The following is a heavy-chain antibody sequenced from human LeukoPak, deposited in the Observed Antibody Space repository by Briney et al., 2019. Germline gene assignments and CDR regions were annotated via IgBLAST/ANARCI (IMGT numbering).Heavy chain of an antibody. Sequence: SETLSLTCAVYGGSFSGYYWSWIRQPPGKGLEWIGEINHSGSTNYNPSLKSRVTISVDTSKNQFSLKLSSVTAADTAVYYCARGVVPAAKSWNYYDSGSYSVATGYYYYYGMDVWGKGTTVTVSS. J-gene: IGHJ6*04. CDR1: GGSFSGYY. V-gene: IGHV4-34*01. CDR2: INHSGST. D-gene: IGHD3-10*01. CDR3: ARGVVPAAKSWNYYDSGSYSVATGYYYYYGMDV.